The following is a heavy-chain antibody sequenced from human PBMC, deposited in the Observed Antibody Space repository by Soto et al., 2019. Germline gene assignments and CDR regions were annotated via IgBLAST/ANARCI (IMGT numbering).Heavy chain of an antibody. CDR2: ISGNGETT. J-gene: IGHJ6*03. D-gene: IGHD2-15*01. CDR3: AKGSSHYYFYYMDD. CDR1: GFTFSSYA. V-gene: IGHV3-23*01. Sequence: GGSLRLSCVVSGFTFSSYAMNWVRQAPGRGLEWVSAISGNGETTFYADSVKGRFTISRDNSKNTLYLHMDSLRAEDMAVYFCAKGSSHYYFYYMDDWDKGTTVTVS.